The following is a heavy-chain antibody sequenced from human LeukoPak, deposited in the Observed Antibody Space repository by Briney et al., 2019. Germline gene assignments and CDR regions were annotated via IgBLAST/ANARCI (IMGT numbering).Heavy chain of an antibody. CDR2: IYHSGST. D-gene: IGHD2-2*01. Sequence: SETLSLTCSVSGYSISSGYYWGWIRQPPGKGLEWIGSIYHSGSTNYNPSLKSRVTISVDTSKNQFSLKLSSVTAADTAVYYCARSRRRGYCSSTSCYRADAFDIWGQGTMVTVSS. V-gene: IGHV4-38-2*02. J-gene: IGHJ3*02. CDR3: ARSRRRGYCSSTSCYRADAFDI. CDR1: GYSISSGYY.